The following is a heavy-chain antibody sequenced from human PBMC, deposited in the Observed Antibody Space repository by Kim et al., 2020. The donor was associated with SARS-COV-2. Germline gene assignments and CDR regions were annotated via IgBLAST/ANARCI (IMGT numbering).Heavy chain of an antibody. J-gene: IGHJ6*03. CDR3: ARHLEYYYYYMDV. Sequence: PAGEGLEGIGTIHYSGSTHYNPSLNSRATISVDTSKNQFSLRLSSVTAADTAVYFCARHLEYYYYYMDVWGKGTTVTVSS. V-gene: IGHV4-39*01. CDR2: IHYSGST.